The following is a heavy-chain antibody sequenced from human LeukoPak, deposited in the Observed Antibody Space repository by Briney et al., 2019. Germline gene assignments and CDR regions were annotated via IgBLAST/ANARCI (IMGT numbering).Heavy chain of an antibody. V-gene: IGHV4-61*01. J-gene: IGHJ4*02. CDR1: GGSVSSGNYY. D-gene: IGHD2-15*01. Sequence: PSETLSLTCTVSGGSVSSGNYYWSWIRQPPGKGLEWIGHIYYSGSTNYNPSLKSRVTISVDTSKNQFSLKLSSVTAADTAVYYCASERMGRYCSGGSCPRSFDYWGQGTLVTVSS. CDR2: IYYSGST. CDR3: ASERMGRYCSGGSCPRSFDY.